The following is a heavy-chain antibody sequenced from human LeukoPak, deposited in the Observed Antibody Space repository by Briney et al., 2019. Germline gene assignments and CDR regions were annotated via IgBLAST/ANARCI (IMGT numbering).Heavy chain of an antibody. J-gene: IGHJ5*02. Sequence: SETLSLTCTVSGGSISSYYWSWIRQPPGKGLEWIGYIYYSGSTNYNPSLKSRVTISVDTSKNQFSLKLSSVTAADTAVYYCARGYGDWDGWFDPWGQGTLVTVSS. CDR3: ARGYGDWDGWFDP. V-gene: IGHV4-59*01. CDR1: GGSISSYY. D-gene: IGHD4-17*01. CDR2: IYYSGST.